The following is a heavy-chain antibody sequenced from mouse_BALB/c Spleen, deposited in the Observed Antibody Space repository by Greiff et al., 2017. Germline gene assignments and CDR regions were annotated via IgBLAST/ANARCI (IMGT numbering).Heavy chain of an antibody. D-gene: IGHD2-10*02. CDR1: GFTFSSYT. Sequence: EVQGVESGGGLVQPGGSLKLSCAASGFTFSSYTMSWVRQTPEKRLEWVAYISNGGGSTYYPDTVKGRFTISRDNAKNTLYLQMSSLKSEDTAMYYCARKYGNPYAMDYWGQGTSVTVSS. CDR3: ARKYGNPYAMDY. CDR2: ISNGGGST. V-gene: IGHV5-12-2*01. J-gene: IGHJ4*01.